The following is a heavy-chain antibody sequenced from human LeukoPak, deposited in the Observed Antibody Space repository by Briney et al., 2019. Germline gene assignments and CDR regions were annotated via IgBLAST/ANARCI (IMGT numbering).Heavy chain of an antibody. CDR3: ARDLTFFSYGDAFDI. Sequence: GGALRLSCAASGFSFNNFGINWVRQAPGKGLEWVSSISSSSSHIYYADSVKGRFTISRDNTNNSVYLQMNSLRAEDTAVYYCARDLTFFSYGDAFDIWGQGTMVTVSS. V-gene: IGHV3-21*01. D-gene: IGHD2/OR15-2a*01. CDR2: ISSSSSHI. J-gene: IGHJ3*02. CDR1: GFSFNNFG.